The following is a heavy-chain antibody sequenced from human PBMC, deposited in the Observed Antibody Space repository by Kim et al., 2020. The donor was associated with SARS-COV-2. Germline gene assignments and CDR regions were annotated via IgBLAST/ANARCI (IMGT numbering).Heavy chain of an antibody. CDR1: GGSISSGGYY. CDR3: ASWDSDYYYYYGMDV. V-gene: IGHV4-31*03. J-gene: IGHJ6*02. CDR2: IYYSGST. Sequence: SETLSLTCTVSGGSISSGGYYWSWIRQHPGKGLEWIGYIYYSGSTYYNPSLKSRVTISVDTSKNQFSLKLSSVTAADTAVYYCASWDSDYYYYYGMDVWGQGTTVTVSS. D-gene: IGHD1-26*01.